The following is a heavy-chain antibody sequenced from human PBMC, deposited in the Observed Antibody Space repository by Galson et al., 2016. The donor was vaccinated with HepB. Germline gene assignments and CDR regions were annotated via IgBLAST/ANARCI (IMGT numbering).Heavy chain of an antibody. CDR1: GFSLSTSGVA. CDR2: IYWDDDK. J-gene: IGHJ4*02. CDR3: ARGRSHGWVRFYLVY. D-gene: IGHD3-10*01. Sequence: PALVKPTQTLTLTCTFSGFSLSTSGVAVGWIRQPPGKALEWLALIYWDDDKRYSPSLKSRLTITKDTSKNQVALTMTNMDPGDTATYYCARGRSHGWVRFYLVYWGQGILVTVSS. V-gene: IGHV2-5*02.